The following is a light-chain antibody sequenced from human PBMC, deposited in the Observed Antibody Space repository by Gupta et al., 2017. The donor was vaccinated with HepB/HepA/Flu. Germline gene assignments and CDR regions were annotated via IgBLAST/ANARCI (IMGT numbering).Light chain of an antibody. CDR1: QSVSSY. CDR3: QQRSNWPPPLT. J-gene: IGKJ4*01. V-gene: IGKV3-11*01. Sequence: IVLTQSPATFSLSPEERATFPCRSSQSVSSYLAWYQQKHGQAPRLLIYDASTRATGIPARFSGSGSGTDFTLTISSLEPEDFAVDYCQQRSNWPPPLTFGGGTKVEIK. CDR2: DAS.